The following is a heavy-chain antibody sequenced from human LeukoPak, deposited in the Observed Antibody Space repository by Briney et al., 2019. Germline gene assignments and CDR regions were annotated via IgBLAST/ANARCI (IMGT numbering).Heavy chain of an antibody. CDR2: ISAYNGNT. D-gene: IGHD4-23*01. J-gene: IGHJ4*02. CDR1: GYTFTSYG. Sequence: ASAKVSCKASGYTFTSYGISWVRQAPGQGLEWMGWISAYNGNTNYAQKLQGRVTMTTDTSTSTAYMELRSLRSDDTAVYYCARDERQIASGNEYYFDYWGQGTLVTVSS. CDR3: ARDERQIASGNEYYFDY. V-gene: IGHV1-18*01.